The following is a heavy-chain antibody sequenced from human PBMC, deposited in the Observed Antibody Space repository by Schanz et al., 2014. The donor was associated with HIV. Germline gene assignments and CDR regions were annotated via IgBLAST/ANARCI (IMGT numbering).Heavy chain of an antibody. D-gene: IGHD5-12*01. CDR3: TTDQFGGYFVH. CDR1: ELTFRNYW. CDR2: INGDETEK. Sequence: EVQLAESGGALVQPGGSLRLSCAVSELTFRNYWMAWVRQAPGKGLEWVANINGDETEKYYVDSVRGRFTISRDNAKNSLYLQMNSLRDDDMAVYYCTTDQFGGYFVHWGQGALVTVSS. V-gene: IGHV3-7*01. J-gene: IGHJ4*02.